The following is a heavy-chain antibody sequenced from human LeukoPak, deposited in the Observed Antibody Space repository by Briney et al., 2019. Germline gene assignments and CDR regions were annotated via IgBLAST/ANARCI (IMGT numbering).Heavy chain of an antibody. CDR1: GYTFTSHA. V-gene: IGHV7-4-1*02. Sequence: ASVKVSCKASGYTFTSHAMNWVRQAPGQGLEWMGWINTNTGNPTYAQGFTGRFVFSLDTSVSTAYLQISSLKAEDTAVYFCAKQGPGHCGSTSCYGVDYWGQGTLVTVPS. J-gene: IGHJ4*02. D-gene: IGHD2-2*01. CDR3: AKQGPGHCGSTSCYGVDY. CDR2: INTNTGNP.